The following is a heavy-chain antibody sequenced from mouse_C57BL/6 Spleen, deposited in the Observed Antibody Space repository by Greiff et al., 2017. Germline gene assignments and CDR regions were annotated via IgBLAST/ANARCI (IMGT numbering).Heavy chain of an antibody. D-gene: IGHD2-5*01. J-gene: IGHJ3*01. Sequence: VQLQQSGPELVKPGASVKISCKASGYSFTGYYMNWVKQSPEKSPEWIGEINPSTGGTTYNQKFKAKATLTVDKSSSTAYMQLKSLTSEDSAVYYCANYYSNYGWFAYWGQGTLVTVSA. CDR1: GYSFTGYY. CDR2: INPSTGGT. CDR3: ANYYSNYGWFAY. V-gene: IGHV1-42*01.